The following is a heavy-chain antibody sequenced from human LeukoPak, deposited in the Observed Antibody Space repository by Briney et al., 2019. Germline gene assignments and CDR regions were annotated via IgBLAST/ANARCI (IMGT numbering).Heavy chain of an antibody. D-gene: IGHD3-10*01. CDR1: GGSISNKY. CDR2: IYYSGST. Sequence: SETLSLTCTVSGGSISNKYWSWIRQPPGKGLEWIGYIYYSGSTNYNPSLKSRVTILVDTSKNQFSLKLSSVTAADTAVYYCAREVDYYGSGRSNDNFDYWGQGTLVTVSS. CDR3: AREVDYYGSGRSNDNFDY. J-gene: IGHJ4*02. V-gene: IGHV4-59*12.